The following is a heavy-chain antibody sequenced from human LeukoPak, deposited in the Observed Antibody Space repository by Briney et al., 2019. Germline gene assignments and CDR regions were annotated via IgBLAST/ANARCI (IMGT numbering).Heavy chain of an antibody. Sequence: SETLSLTCIVSGGSITSYYWSWIRQPPGKGLEWIGRIYTSGTTKYNPSLKSRVTISVDTSKNQFSLRLSSVTAADTAVYYCARGRGPDYDYYYMDVWGKGTTVTV. CDR3: ARGRGPDYDYYYMDV. CDR1: GGSITSYY. CDR2: IYTSGTT. V-gene: IGHV4-4*07. J-gene: IGHJ6*03.